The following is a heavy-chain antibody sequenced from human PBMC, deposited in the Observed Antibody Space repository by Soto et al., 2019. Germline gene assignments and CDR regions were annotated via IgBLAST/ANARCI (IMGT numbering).Heavy chain of an antibody. CDR2: ISYDGSNK. CDR3: AKDHRDFYYYYGMDV. J-gene: IGHJ6*02. V-gene: IGHV3-30*18. CDR1: GFTFSSYG. Sequence: PGGSLRLSCAASGFTFSSYGMHWVRQAPGKGLEWVAVISYDGSNKYYADSVKGRFTISRDNSKNTLYLQMNSLRAEDTAVYYCAKDHRDFYYYYGMDVWGQGTTVTVSS.